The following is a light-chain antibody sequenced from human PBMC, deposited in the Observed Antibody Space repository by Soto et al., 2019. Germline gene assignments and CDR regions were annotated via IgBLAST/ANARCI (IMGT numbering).Light chain of an antibody. J-gene: IGKJ5*01. Sequence: DIQMTQSPSSLYTSMGDRVTINCQASQDIGNFLTWYQQKPGRAPVLLIYDAANLATGVPPRFSGSGSGRDFTLTISSLQPEDIAAYYCQQYDRLPITFGQGTRLEI. CDR1: QDIGNF. CDR2: DAA. CDR3: QQYDRLPIT. V-gene: IGKV1-33*01.